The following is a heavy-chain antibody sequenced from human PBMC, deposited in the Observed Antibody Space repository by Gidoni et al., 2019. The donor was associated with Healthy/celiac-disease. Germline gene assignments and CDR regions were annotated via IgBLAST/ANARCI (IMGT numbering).Heavy chain of an antibody. CDR2: ISAYNGNT. Sequence: QLPLVQSGAEVKKPGASVTVSCKASGYTFTSYGISWVRQAPGQGLEWMGWISAYNGNTNYAQKLQGRVTMTADTSTSRAYMELRSLRSDDTAVYYCARVSGGVTTVTTLDYWGQGTLVTVSS. CDR3: ARVSGGVTTVTTLDY. CDR1: GYTFTSYG. D-gene: IGHD4-17*01. J-gene: IGHJ4*02. V-gene: IGHV1-18*01.